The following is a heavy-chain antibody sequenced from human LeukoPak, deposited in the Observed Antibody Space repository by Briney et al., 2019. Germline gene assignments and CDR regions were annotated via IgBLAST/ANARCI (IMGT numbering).Heavy chain of an antibody. Sequence: ASVKVSCKASGYTFTSYGISWVRQAPGQGLEWMGWISAYNGNTNYAQKLQGRVTMTTDTSTSTAYMELRSLRSDDTAVYYCARVMSENPNERDFWSGYYTLYYFDYWGQGTLVTVSS. J-gene: IGHJ4*02. V-gene: IGHV1-18*01. CDR2: ISAYNGNT. CDR1: GYTFTSYG. CDR3: ARVMSENPNERDFWSGYYTLYYFDY. D-gene: IGHD3-3*01.